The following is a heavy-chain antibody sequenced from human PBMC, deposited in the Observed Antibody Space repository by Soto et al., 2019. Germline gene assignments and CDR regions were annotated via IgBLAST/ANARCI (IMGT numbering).Heavy chain of an antibody. D-gene: IGHD3-10*01. CDR1: GYIFTSYY. CDR2: INPFDGSR. CDR3: SRVDPGETSPFDH. J-gene: IGHJ4*02. V-gene: IGHV1-46*03. Sequence: GASVKVSCKASGYIFTSYYSRWVRQAPGQGLEWMGWINPFDGSRMFAQSFQGRVTMTRDTSTSTVYMEVSSLRSEDTAVYYCSRVDPGETSPFDHWGQGTLVTVSS.